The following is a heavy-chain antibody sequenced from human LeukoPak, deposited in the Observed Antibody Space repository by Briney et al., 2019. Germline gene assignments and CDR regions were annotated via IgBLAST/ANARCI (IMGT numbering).Heavy chain of an antibody. V-gene: IGHV4-34*01. J-gene: IGHJ6*02. CDR1: GFTFSSYS. CDR3: AIGNIEMGIQLWTRPYYYYYGMDV. CDR2: INHSGST. D-gene: IGHD5-18*01. Sequence: GSLRLSCAASGFTFSSYSMNWVRQAPGKGLEWIGEINHSGSTNYNPSLKSRVTISVDTSKNQFSLKLSYVTAADTAVYYCAIGNIEMGIQLWTRPYYYYYGMDVWGQGTTVTVSS.